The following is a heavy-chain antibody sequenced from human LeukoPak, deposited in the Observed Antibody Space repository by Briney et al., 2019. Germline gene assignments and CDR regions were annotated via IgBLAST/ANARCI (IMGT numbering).Heavy chain of an antibody. Sequence: GGSLRLSCAASGFTFSSYAMSWVRQAPGKGLEWVSAISGSGGSTYYADSVKGRFTISRDNSKNTLYLQMNSLRAEDTAVYYCANLKAAAGTTPPKNDYWGQGTLVTVSS. J-gene: IGHJ4*02. CDR1: GFTFSSYA. V-gene: IGHV3-23*01. CDR3: ANLKAAAGTTPPKNDY. CDR2: ISGSGGST. D-gene: IGHD6-13*01.